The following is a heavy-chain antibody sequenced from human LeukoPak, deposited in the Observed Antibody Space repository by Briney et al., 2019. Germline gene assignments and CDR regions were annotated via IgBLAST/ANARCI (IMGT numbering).Heavy chain of an antibody. J-gene: IGHJ6*04. CDR3: ARAGQFLDFL. V-gene: IGHV1-8*03. Sequence: ASVKVSCKASGYTFTSYDINWVRQATGQGGGWLVWINPNSHTPRYAQNFQGSVPITRPTSISTAYMELSSLSSEDTAVYYCARAGQFLDFLWGKGTTVTVSS. D-gene: IGHD3-3*01. CDR1: GYTFTSYD. CDR2: INPNSHTP.